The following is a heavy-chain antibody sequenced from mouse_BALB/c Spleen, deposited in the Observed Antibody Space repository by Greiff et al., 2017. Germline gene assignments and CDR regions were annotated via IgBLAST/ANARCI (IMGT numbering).Heavy chain of an antibody. V-gene: IGHV5-6*01. D-gene: IGHD1-1*01. CDR2: ISSGGSYT. CDR1: GFTFSSYG. Sequence: EVQRVESGGDLVKPGGSLKLSCAASGFTFSSYGMSWVRQTPDKRLEWVATISSGGSYTYYPDSVKGRFTISRDNAKNTLYLQMSSLKSEDTAMYYCARQMDYYGSSLFDYWGQGTTLTVSS. J-gene: IGHJ2*01. CDR3: ARQMDYYGSSLFDY.